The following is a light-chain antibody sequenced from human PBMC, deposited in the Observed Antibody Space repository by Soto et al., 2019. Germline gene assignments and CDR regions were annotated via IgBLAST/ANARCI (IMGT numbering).Light chain of an antibody. J-gene: IGLJ1*01. CDR2: EVT. CDR3: SSYTHTSTPSYV. Sequence: QSVLTQPASVSGSPGQSITISCTGTSNDVGGYNYVSWYQQHPGKAPKLMIYEVTDRPWGVSNRFSGSKSGNTASLTISGLQAEDEADYYCSSYTHTSTPSYVFGTGTKVTVL. V-gene: IGLV2-14*01. CDR1: SNDVGGYNY.